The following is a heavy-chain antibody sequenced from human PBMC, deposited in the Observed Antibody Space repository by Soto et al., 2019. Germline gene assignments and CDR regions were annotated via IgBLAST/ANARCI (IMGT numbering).Heavy chain of an antibody. V-gene: IGHV1-3*01. CDR2: IHADNVDT. D-gene: IGHD5-12*01. Sequence: ASVKVSCTASGYTFTSSAMHWVRQARGQRLEWMGWIHADNVDTKYSQKLQGRVTITRDTSASTAYTELSSQRSEDTAVYYCAREGPTSFDYWGQGTLVTVSS. J-gene: IGHJ4*02. CDR3: AREGPTSFDY. CDR1: GYTFTSSA.